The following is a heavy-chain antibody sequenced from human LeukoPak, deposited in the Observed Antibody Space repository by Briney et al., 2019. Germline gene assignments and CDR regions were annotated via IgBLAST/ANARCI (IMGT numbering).Heavy chain of an antibody. J-gene: IGHJ3*02. D-gene: IGHD3-3*01. CDR3: ARAKWSGEAFDI. V-gene: IGHV4-59*01. Sequence: SETLSLTCTVSGGSISSYYWSWIRQPPGKGLEWIGYIYYSGSTNYNPSLKSRVTISVDTSKNQFSLKLSSVTAADTAVYYCARAKWSGEAFDICGQGTMVTVSS. CDR2: IYYSGST. CDR1: GGSISSYY.